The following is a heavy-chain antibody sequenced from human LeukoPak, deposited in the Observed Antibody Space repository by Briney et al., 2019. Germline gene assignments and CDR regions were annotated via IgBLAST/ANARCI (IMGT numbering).Heavy chain of an antibody. D-gene: IGHD3-10*01. CDR1: GFTFSDYS. CDR3: AKDGTRYYGSSADY. Sequence: GGSLRLSCAASGFTFSDYSMNWVRQAPGKGLEWVSSISSSSRYIYYADSVKGRFSISRDNSKNTLYLQMNSLRAEDTAVYYCAKDGTRYYGSSADYWGQGTLVTVSS. J-gene: IGHJ4*02. CDR2: ISSSSRYI. V-gene: IGHV3-21*04.